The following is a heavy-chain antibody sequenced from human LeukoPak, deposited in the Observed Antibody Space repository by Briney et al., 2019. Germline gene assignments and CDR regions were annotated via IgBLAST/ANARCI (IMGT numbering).Heavy chain of an antibody. V-gene: IGHV3-11*04. CDR3: ARGATSYMDV. CDR1: GFTFSDYY. CDR2: ISSSGSTI. D-gene: IGHD1-26*01. Sequence: KPGGSLRLSCAASGFTFSDYYMSWIRQAPGQGLEWVSHISSSGSTIYYADSVEGRFTISRDNAKNSLFLQMNSLRVEDTAVYYCARGATSYMDVWGKGTTVTVSS. J-gene: IGHJ6*03.